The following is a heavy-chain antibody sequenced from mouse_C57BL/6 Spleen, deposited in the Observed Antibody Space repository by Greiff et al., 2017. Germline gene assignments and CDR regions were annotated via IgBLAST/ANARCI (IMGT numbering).Heavy chain of an antibody. D-gene: IGHD1-1*01. CDR3: ARRSSTVVADY. Sequence: QVQLQQSGAELVRPGTSVKVSCKASGYAFTNYLIEWVKQRTGQGLEWIGVINPGSGGTNYNEKFKGKATLTADKSSSTAYMQLSSLTSEDSAVDFCARRSSTVVADYWGQGTTLTVSS. V-gene: IGHV1-54*01. J-gene: IGHJ2*01. CDR1: GYAFTNYL. CDR2: INPGSGGT.